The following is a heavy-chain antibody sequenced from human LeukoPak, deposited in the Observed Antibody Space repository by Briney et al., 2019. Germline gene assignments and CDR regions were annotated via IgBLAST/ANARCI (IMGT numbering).Heavy chain of an antibody. V-gene: IGHV3-23*01. J-gene: IGHJ4*02. D-gene: IGHD6-19*01. Sequence: GGSLRLSCAASGFTFSTYAMSWVRQAPGKGLEWVSGISVSGDYTYYADSVKGRFTISRDNSKNTLDLQMNSLRSEDTAVNYCAREDSSGWYVFDYWGQGTLVTVSS. CDR3: AREDSSGWYVFDY. CDR2: ISVSGDYT. CDR1: GFTFSTYA.